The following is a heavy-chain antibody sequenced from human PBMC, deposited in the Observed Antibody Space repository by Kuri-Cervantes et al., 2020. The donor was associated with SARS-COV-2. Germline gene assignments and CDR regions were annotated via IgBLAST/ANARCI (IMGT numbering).Heavy chain of an antibody. D-gene: IGHD2-21*01. CDR2: ISSSGSTI. J-gene: IGHJ3*02. CDR1: GFTFSSYE. CDR3: ARDAYCGGDCYWLAFDI. Sequence: GEFLKISCAASGFTFSSYEMNWVRQAPGKGLEWVSYISSSGSTIYYADSVKGRFTISRDNAKNSLYLQMNSLRAEDTAVYYCARDAYCGGDCYWLAFDIWGQGTMVTVSS. V-gene: IGHV3-48*03.